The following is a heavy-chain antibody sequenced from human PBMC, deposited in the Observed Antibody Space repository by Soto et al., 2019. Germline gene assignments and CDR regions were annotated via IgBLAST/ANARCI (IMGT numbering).Heavy chain of an antibody. CDR3: AKDLRPVANGGYYFYGMDG. J-gene: IGHJ6*02. Sequence: EVQLLESGGGLVQAGGSLRLSCAASGFTFSKYDMNWVRQAPGTGLDWVSTISGSGGNTFYADSVEGRFTVSRDNSKNALYRHISSLRGADTAVYDCAKDLRPVANGGYYFYGMDGWGQGTTVTVS. V-gene: IGHV3-23*01. CDR2: ISGSGGNT. D-gene: IGHD2-2*01. CDR1: GFTFSKYD.